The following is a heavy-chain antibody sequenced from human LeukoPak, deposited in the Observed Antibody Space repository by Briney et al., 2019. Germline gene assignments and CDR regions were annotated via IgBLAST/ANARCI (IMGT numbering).Heavy chain of an antibody. CDR2: IDWDDDK. D-gene: IGHD3-22*01. CDR1: GFSLSTSGMC. V-gene: IGHV2-70*01. J-gene: IGHJ4*02. CDR3: ARATDYYDGSGYYNLDY. Sequence: SGPALVKPTQTLTLTCTFSGFSLSTSGMCVSWIRQPPGKALEWLALIDWDDDKYYSTSLKTRLTISKDTSKNQVVLTMTNMDPVDTATYYCARATDYYDGSGYYNLDYWGQGTLVTVSS.